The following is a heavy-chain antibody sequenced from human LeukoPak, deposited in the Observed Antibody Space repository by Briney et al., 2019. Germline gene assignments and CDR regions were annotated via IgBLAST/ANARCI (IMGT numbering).Heavy chain of an antibody. Sequence: SVTVSCKASGGTFSSYAISWVRQAPGQGLEWMGGIIPIFGTANYAQKFQGRVTITADKSTSTAYMELSSLRSEDTAVYYCARKVPNDSSGYYYRGQFDPWGQGTLVTVSS. CDR1: GGTFSSYA. CDR3: ARKVPNDSSGYYYRGQFDP. V-gene: IGHV1-69*06. CDR2: IIPIFGTA. D-gene: IGHD3-22*01. J-gene: IGHJ5*02.